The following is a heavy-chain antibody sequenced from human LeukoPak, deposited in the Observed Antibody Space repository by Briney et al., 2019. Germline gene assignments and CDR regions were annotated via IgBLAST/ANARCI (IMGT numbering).Heavy chain of an antibody. J-gene: IGHJ4*02. CDR1: GFTFSSYT. CDR3: ARGRGYSSGWQGAYSDY. V-gene: IGHV3-64*01. CDR2: ISSNGGST. Sequence: GGSLRLSCAASGFTFSSYTIHWVRQAPGKGLEYVSAISSNGGSTYYANSVKGGFTISRDNSKNTLYLQMGSLRAEDMAVYYCARGRGYSSGWQGAYSDYWGQGTLVTVSS. D-gene: IGHD6-19*01.